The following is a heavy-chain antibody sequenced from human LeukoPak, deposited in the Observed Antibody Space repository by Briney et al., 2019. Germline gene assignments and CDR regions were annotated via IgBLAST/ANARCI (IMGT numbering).Heavy chain of an antibody. V-gene: IGHV4-59*08. CDR1: GGSISSYY. CDR2: IYYSGST. J-gene: IGHJ4*02. CDR3: ARPSRRGVVIPFDY. D-gene: IGHD3-3*01. Sequence: SETLSLTCTVSGGSISSYYWSWLRQPPGKGLEWIGYIYYSGSTNYNPSLKSRVTISVDTSKNQFSLKLSSVTAADTAVYYCARPSRRGVVIPFDYWGQGTLVAVSS.